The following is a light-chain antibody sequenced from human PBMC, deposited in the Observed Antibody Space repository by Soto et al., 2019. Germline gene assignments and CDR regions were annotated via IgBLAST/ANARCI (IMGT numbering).Light chain of an antibody. J-gene: IGLJ2*01. V-gene: IGLV2-14*01. Sequence: QSALTQPASVSGSPGQSITISCTGTSSDVGGYNYVSWYQQHPGKAPKLMIYDVSNRPSGVSNRFSGSKSGNTASLTISGLQADDEADYSCSSYTSSSTLEFGGGTKLTVL. CDR1: SSDVGGYNY. CDR3: SSYTSSSTLE. CDR2: DVS.